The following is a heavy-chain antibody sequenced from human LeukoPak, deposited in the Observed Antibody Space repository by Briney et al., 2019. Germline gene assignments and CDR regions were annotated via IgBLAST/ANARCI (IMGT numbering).Heavy chain of an antibody. J-gene: IGHJ5*02. Sequence: ASVKVSCKASGYTFTGYYMHWVRQAPGQGLEWMGWINPNSGSTNYAQKFQGRVTMTRDTSISTAYMELSRLRSDDTAVYYCARVLPWLVRNWFDPWGQGTLVTVSS. D-gene: IGHD6-19*01. CDR3: ARVLPWLVRNWFDP. CDR1: GYTFTGYY. V-gene: IGHV1-2*02. CDR2: INPNSGST.